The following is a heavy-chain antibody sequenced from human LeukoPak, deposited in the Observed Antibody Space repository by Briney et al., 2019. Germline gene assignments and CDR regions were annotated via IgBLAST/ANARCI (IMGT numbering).Heavy chain of an antibody. CDR3: VKDHAPYSSTDWFDP. D-gene: IGHD6-13*01. Sequence: GGSLRLSCSASGFTFSSYAMHWVRQAPGKGLEYVSAISSNGGSTYYADSVKGRFTISRDNSKNTLYLQMSSLRAEGTAVYYCVKDHAPYSSTDWFDPWGQGTLVTVSS. J-gene: IGHJ5*02. CDR2: ISSNGGST. V-gene: IGHV3-64D*06. CDR1: GFTFSSYA.